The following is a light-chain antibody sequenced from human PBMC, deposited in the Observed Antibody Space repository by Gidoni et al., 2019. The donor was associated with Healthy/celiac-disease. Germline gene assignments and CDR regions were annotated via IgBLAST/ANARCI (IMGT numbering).Light chain of an antibody. J-gene: IGKJ4*01. Sequence: IVFPHSPATMSLSPWQRSTLSCRASQSVSSYLACYQQKPGQAPSLLIYDASNRATGIPARFSGSGSATDFTITISSIEHEDFVVYYCQQRSNHWGFTFGGGTKVEIK. CDR3: QQRSNHWGFT. CDR1: QSVSSY. V-gene: IGKV3-11*01. CDR2: DAS.